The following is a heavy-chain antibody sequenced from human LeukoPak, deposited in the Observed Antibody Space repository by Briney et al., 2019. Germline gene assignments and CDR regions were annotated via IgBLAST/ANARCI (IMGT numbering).Heavy chain of an antibody. CDR1: GFTFISYG. CDR3: ARGSGYSGYDAVDY. J-gene: IGHJ4*02. CDR2: IWYDESNI. D-gene: IGHD5-12*01. Sequence: GGSLRLSCAASGFTFISYGMHWVRQAPGKGLEWVAVIWYDESNIYYADSVKGRFTISRDNSKNTLYLQMNSLRAEDTAVYYCARGSGYSGYDAVDYWGQGTLVTVSS. V-gene: IGHV3-33*01.